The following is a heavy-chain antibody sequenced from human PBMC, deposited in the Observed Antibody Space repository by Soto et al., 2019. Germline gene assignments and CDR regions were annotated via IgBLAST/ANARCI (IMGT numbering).Heavy chain of an antibody. D-gene: IGHD1-26*01. CDR3: ARTTIVITLSCVYFYGMAV. J-gene: IGHJ6*02. V-gene: IGHV1-46*01. CDR1: GYTFSTYY. CDR2: INPSGGST. Sequence: ASVKVSCKASGYTFSTYYIYWVRQAPGQGLEWMGIINPSGGSTSYAQKFRGRVTMTRDTSTSSVYMELSSLRSEDTAVYYCARTTIVITLSCVYFYGMAVRGQGTTVIVSS.